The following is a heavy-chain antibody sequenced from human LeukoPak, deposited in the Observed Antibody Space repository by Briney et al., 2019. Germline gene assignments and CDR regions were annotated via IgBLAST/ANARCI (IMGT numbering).Heavy chain of an antibody. CDR2: INHSGST. Sequence: SETLSLTCAVYGGSFSGYYWSWIRQPPGKGLEWIGEINHSGSTNYNPSLKSRVTISVDTSKNQFSVKLSSVTAADTAVYYCARGIVVVTAMSYNWFDPWGQGTLVTVSS. CDR1: GGSFSGYY. D-gene: IGHD2-21*02. J-gene: IGHJ5*02. V-gene: IGHV4-34*01. CDR3: ARGIVVVTAMSYNWFDP.